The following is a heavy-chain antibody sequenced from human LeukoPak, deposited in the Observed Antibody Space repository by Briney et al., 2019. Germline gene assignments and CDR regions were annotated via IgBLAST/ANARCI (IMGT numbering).Heavy chain of an antibody. D-gene: IGHD3-22*01. CDR2: IYHSGNT. J-gene: IGHJ3*02. CDR1: GGSISNYY. V-gene: IGHV4-59*08. CDR3: ASRITMIVVGGRGAFDI. Sequence: SETLSLTCTVSGGSISNYYWSWIRQPPGRGLEWIGSIYHSGNTYYKPSLKSRVTISIDTSKNQFSLKLSSVTAADTAVYYCASRITMIVVGGRGAFDIWGQGTMVTVSS.